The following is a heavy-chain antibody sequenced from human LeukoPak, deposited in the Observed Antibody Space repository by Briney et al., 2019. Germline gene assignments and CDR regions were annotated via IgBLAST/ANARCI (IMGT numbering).Heavy chain of an antibody. Sequence: PGRSLRLSCAASGFTFNSYGMHWVRQAPGKGLEWVAVIWYDGSNKYYADSVKGRFTISRDNSKNTLYLRMNSLRAEDTAVYYCARDAYDSSGYYFDYWGQGTLVTVSS. J-gene: IGHJ4*02. CDR2: IWYDGSNK. D-gene: IGHD3-22*01. V-gene: IGHV3-33*01. CDR1: GFTFNSYG. CDR3: ARDAYDSSGYYFDY.